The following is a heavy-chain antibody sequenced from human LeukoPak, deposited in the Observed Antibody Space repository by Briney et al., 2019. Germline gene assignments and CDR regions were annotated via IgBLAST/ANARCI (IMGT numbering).Heavy chain of an antibody. CDR1: GFTFGDYA. Sequence: PGGSLRLSCTASGFTFGDYAMSWVRQAPGKGLEWVGFIRSKAYGGTTEYAASVKGRFTISRDDSKSIAYLQMNSLKTEDTAVYYCTRDSRTHKIAVTTNKGDYWGQGTLVTVSS. CDR2: IRSKAYGGTT. CDR3: TRDSRTHKIAVTTNKGDY. D-gene: IGHD6-19*01. V-gene: IGHV3-49*04. J-gene: IGHJ4*02.